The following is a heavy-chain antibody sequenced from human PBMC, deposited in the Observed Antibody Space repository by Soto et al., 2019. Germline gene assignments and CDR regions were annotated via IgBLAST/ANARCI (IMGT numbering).Heavy chain of an antibody. J-gene: IGHJ4*02. CDR2: IIPILGIA. Sequence: QVQLVQSGAEVKKPGSSVKVSCKASGGTFSSYTISWVRQAPGQGLEWMGRIIPILGIANYAQKFQGRVTITADKSTSTAYMELSSLRSEDTAVYYGASSRGMGKGAFDYWGQGTLVTVSS. D-gene: IGHD6-13*01. CDR1: GGTFSSYT. V-gene: IGHV1-69*02. CDR3: ASSRGMGKGAFDY.